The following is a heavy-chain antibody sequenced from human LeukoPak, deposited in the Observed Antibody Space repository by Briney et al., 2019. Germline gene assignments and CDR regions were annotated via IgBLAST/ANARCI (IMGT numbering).Heavy chain of an antibody. CDR3: ARHGLYYGSDYGMDV. CDR2: IYTTGGP. V-gene: IGHV4-4*07. D-gene: IGHD3-10*01. CDR1: GVSISSSY. J-gene: IGHJ6*02. Sequence: SETLSLTCTVSGVSISSSYWSWIRQPAGKGLEWIGRIYTTGGPNYNPSLKSRVTMSVDMSKNQFSLKLNSVTAADTAVYYCARHGLYYGSDYGMDVWGQGTTVTVSS.